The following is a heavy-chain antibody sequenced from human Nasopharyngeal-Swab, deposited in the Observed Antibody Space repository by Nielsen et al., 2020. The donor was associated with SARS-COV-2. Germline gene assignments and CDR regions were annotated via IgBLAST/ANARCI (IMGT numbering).Heavy chain of an antibody. D-gene: IGHD3-22*01. CDR1: GYSFTTYW. CDR2: MYPRESDI. Sequence: GASLKISCKGSGYSFTTYWIGWVRQTPGKGLEWMGIMYPRESDIRYSPSFQGQVIISADKSISTAYLQWSSLKASDTAMYYCAWGSDSSGYFGYFDYWGQGTLVTVSS. CDR3: AWGSDSSGYFGYFDY. J-gene: IGHJ4*02. V-gene: IGHV5-51*01.